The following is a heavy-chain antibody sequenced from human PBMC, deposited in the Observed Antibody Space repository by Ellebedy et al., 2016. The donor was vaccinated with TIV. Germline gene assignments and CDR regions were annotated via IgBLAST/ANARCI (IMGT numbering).Heavy chain of an antibody. V-gene: IGHV4-34*01. D-gene: IGHD4-17*01. CDR3: VRHATSVTTNHGY. CDR1: GGSFSGYY. CDR2: ITPSGST. Sequence: SETLSLTXAVYGGSFSGYYWSWIRQPPGKGLEWIGAITPSGSTNYSPSLKSRVTISADTSKNQFSLNLNSVTAADTAVYYCVRHATSVTTNHGYWGQGTLVTVSS. J-gene: IGHJ4*02.